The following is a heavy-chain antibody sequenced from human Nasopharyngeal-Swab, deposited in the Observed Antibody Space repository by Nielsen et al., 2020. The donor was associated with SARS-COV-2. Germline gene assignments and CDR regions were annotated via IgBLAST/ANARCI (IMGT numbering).Heavy chain of an antibody. CDR3: ARVGTPRSYYYYYGMDV. D-gene: IGHD1/OR15-1a*01. J-gene: IGHJ6*02. CDR1: GYTFTSYG. V-gene: IGHV1-18*01. CDR2: ISAYNGNT. Sequence: ASVKVSCKASGYTFTSYGISWMRQAPGQGLEWMGWISAYNGNTNYAQKLQGRVTMTTDTSTSTAYMELRSLRSDDTAVYYCARVGTPRSYYYYYGMDVWGQGTTVTVSS.